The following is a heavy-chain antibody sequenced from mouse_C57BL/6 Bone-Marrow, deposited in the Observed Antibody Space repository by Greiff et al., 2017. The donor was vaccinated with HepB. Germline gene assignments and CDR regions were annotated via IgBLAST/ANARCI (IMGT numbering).Heavy chain of an antibody. V-gene: IGHV5-12*01. CDR3: ARRYYGSSYGYFDV. D-gene: IGHD1-1*01. CDR1: GFTFSDYY. J-gene: IGHJ1*03. CDR2: ISNGGGST. Sequence: EVKLVESGGGLVQPGGSLKLSCAASGFTFSDYYMYWVRQTPEKRLEWVAYISNGGGSTYYPDTVKGRFTISRDNAKNTLYLQMSRLKSEDTAMYYCARRYYGSSYGYFDVWGTGTTVTVSS.